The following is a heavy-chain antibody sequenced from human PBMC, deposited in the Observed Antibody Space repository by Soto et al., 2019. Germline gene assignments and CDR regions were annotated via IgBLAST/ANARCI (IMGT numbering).Heavy chain of an antibody. CDR3: ASDSGYSSILEYYGMDV. D-gene: IGHD6-13*01. CDR1: GYTFTSYY. V-gene: IGHV1-46*01. Sequence: ASVKVSCKASGYTFTSYYMHWVRQAPGQGLEWMGIISPSGGSTSYAQKFQGRVTMTRDTSTSTVYMELSSLRSEDTAVYYCASDSGYSSILEYYGMDVWGQGTTVTVSS. J-gene: IGHJ6*02. CDR2: ISPSGGST.